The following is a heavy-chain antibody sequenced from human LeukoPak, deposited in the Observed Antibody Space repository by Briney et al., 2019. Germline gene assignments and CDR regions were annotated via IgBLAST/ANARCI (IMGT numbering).Heavy chain of an antibody. CDR2: IYYSGST. D-gene: IGHD6-13*01. Sequence: SQTLSLTCTVSGGSISSGGYCWSWIRQHPGKGLEWIGYIYYSGSTYYNPSLKSRVTISVDTSKNQFSLKLSSVTAADTAVYYCARGGEIAAAAIDYWGQGTLVTVSS. CDR1: GGSISSGGYC. V-gene: IGHV4-31*03. J-gene: IGHJ4*02. CDR3: ARGGEIAAAAIDY.